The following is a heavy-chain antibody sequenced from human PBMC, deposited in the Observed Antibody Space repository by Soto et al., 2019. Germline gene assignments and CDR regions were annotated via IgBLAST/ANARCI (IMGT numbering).Heavy chain of an antibody. CDR1: GDTFNSYV. V-gene: IGHV1-69*17. D-gene: IGHD6-13*01. CDR2: VIPIIGVT. J-gene: IGHJ4*02. CDR3: ARESLGDKGSDH. Sequence: QVQLVQSGAEVKRPGSSVKVSCESSGDTFNSYVISWVRQAPGQGLEWMGGVIPIIGVTHYAQKFQGRVTISALSATGTAYMELTNLGFEDNDIDYCARESLGDKGSDHWGQGTLVTVSS.